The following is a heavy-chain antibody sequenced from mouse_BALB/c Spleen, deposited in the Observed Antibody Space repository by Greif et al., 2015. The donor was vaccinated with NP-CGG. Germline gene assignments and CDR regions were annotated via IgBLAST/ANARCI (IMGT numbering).Heavy chain of an antibody. V-gene: IGHV2-2*02. J-gene: IGHJ2*01. CDR2: IWSGGST. CDR3: ARQVYYFDY. CDR1: GFSLTSYG. Sequence: VMLVESGPGLVQPSQSLSITCTVSGFSLTSYGVHWVRQSPGKGLEWLGVIWSGGSTDYNAAFISRLSISKDNSKSQXFFKMNSLQANDTAIYYCARQVYYFDYWGQGTTLTVSS.